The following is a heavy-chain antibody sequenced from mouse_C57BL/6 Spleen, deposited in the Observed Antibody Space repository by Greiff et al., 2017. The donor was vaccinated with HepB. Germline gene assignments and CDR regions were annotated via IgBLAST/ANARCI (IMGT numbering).Heavy chain of an antibody. V-gene: IGHV5-6*01. J-gene: IGHJ1*03. CDR2: ISSGGSYT. D-gene: IGHD1-1*01. Sequence: EVQLQESGGDLVKPGGSLKLSCAASGFTFSSYGMSWVRQTPDKRLEWVATISSGGSYTYYPDSVKGRFTISRDNAKNTLYLQMSSLKSEGTAMYYCARRRITTVVGYFDVWGTGTTVTVSS. CDR1: GFTFSSYG. CDR3: ARRRITTVVGYFDV.